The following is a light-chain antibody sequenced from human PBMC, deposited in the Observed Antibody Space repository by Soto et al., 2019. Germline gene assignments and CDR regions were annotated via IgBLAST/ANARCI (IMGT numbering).Light chain of an antibody. CDR1: QGISSY. CDR2: GAS. Sequence: DIHLTQSPSFLSASVGDRVTITFRASQGISSYLAWFQQKPGRAPNLLIYGASTLQSGVPSRFSGSGSGTDFTLTISNLQPEDFATYYCQQLNAYPLTFGQGTRLEI. V-gene: IGKV1-9*01. J-gene: IGKJ5*01. CDR3: QQLNAYPLT.